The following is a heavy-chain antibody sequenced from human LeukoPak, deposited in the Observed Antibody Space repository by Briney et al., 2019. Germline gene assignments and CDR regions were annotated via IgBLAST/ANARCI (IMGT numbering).Heavy chain of an antibody. V-gene: IGHV3-9*01. D-gene: IGHD5-18*01. CDR2: ISWNSGRI. J-gene: IGHJ4*02. Sequence: PGGSLRLSCAASGFTFDDYAMHWVRQAPGKGLEWVSGISWNSGRIAYADSVKGRFTISRDNAKNSLYLQMNSLRAEDTALYYCAKDFGYSCGYGFDYWGQGTLGTVSS. CDR3: AKDFGYSCGYGFDY. CDR1: GFTFDDYA.